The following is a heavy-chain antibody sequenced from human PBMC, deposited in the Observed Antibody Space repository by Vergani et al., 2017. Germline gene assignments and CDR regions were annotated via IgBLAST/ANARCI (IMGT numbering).Heavy chain of an antibody. J-gene: IGHJ4*02. D-gene: IGHD6-19*01. CDR1: GCTFSRYG. CDR3: AKEHSSGADY. Sequence: QVQLVESGGGVVQPGRSLRLSCAASGCTFSRYGMHWVRQAPGKGLDWVAVISYYGSNKYYADSVKGRFTISTDNSKNTLYLQMNSLRAEATAVYYCAKEHSSGADYWGQGTLVTVSS. CDR2: ISYYGSNK. V-gene: IGHV3-30*18.